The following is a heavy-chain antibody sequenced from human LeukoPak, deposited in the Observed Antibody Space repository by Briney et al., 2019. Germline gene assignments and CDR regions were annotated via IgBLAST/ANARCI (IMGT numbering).Heavy chain of an antibody. CDR1: GFTFSSYA. D-gene: IGHD6-13*01. CDR3: AKDPGSRWYGYFDY. Sequence: PGGSLRLSCAASGFTFSSYAMTWVRQAPGKGLEWVSAIRGSDANTYYADSVKGRFTISRDNSKNTLFLQMNSLRAEDTAVYYCAKDPGSRWYGYFDYWGQGTLVTVSS. V-gene: IGHV3-23*01. J-gene: IGHJ4*02. CDR2: IRGSDANT.